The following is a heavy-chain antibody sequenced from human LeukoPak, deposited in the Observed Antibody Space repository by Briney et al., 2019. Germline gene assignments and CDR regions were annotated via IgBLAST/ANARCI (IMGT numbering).Heavy chain of an antibody. J-gene: IGHJ4*02. Sequence: PGGSLRLSCAASGFTFSNAWMSWVRQAPGKGLEWVGRIKSKTDGGTTDYAAPVKGRFTISRDDSKNTLYLQMNSLKTEDTAVYYCARDYRDGYNLGFDYWGQGTLVTVSS. V-gene: IGHV3-15*01. CDR1: GFTFSNAW. CDR3: ARDYRDGYNLGFDY. CDR2: IKSKTDGGTT. D-gene: IGHD5-24*01.